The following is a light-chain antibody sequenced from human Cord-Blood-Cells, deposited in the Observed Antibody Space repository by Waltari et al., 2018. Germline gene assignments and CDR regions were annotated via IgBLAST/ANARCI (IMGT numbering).Light chain of an antibody. CDR3: QQYYSTPWT. CDR1: PSVLYSSTNKNY. Sequence: DILMTQSPDSLAVSLGARATINCTSSPSVLYSSTNKNYLPWYQQKPGQHPKLLIYWASTREAGVPYRFSGSVSGTDFALTISSLQAEDVAVYSCQQYYSTPWTFGQGSKVEIK. V-gene: IGKV4-1*01. J-gene: IGKJ1*01. CDR2: WAS.